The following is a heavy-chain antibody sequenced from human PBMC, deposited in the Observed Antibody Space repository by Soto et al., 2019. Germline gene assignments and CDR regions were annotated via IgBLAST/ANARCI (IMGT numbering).Heavy chain of an antibody. V-gene: IGHV3-30*03. CDR1: GFTFSSYG. D-gene: IGHD3-22*01. CDR2: ISYDGSNK. J-gene: IGHJ4*02. CDR3: AHGGYSMYYFDY. Sequence: GGSLRLSCAASGFTFSSYGMHWVRQAPGKGLEWVAVISYDGSNKYYADSVKGRFTISRDNSKNTLYLQMNSLRAEDTAVYYCAHGGYSMYYFDYWGQGTLVTVSS.